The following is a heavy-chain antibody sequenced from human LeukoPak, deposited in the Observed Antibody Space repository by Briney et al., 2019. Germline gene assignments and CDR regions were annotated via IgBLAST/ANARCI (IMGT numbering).Heavy chain of an antibody. Sequence: PGGSLRLSCAASGFTFSSYSMNWVRQAPGKGLEWVSYISSSSSTIYYANSVKGRFTISRDNAKNSLYLQMNSLRDEDTAVYYCASPSPAATRTLLPHYWGQGTLVTVSS. CDR2: ISSSSSTI. J-gene: IGHJ4*02. CDR1: GFTFSSYS. CDR3: ASPSPAATRTLLPHY. D-gene: IGHD5-24*01. V-gene: IGHV3-48*02.